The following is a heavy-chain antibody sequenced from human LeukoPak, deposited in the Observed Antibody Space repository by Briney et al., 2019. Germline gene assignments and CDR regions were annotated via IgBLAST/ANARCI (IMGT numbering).Heavy chain of an antibody. CDR2: IIPIFGTA. CDR1: GGTFSSYA. D-gene: IGHD6-19*01. Sequence: SVKVSCEASGGTFSSYAISWVRQAPGQGLEWMGGIIPIFGTANYAQKFQGRVTITADESTSTAYMELSSLRSEDTAVYYCARGVAVAGTFWYWGQGTLVTVSS. V-gene: IGHV1-69*13. J-gene: IGHJ4*02. CDR3: ARGVAVAGTFWY.